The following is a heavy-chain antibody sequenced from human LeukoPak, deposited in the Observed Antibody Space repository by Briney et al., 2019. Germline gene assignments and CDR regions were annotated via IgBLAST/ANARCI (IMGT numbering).Heavy chain of an antibody. CDR3: AKAGGYYDVGSWFDP. J-gene: IGHJ5*02. CDR2: ISGDGGST. Sequence: GGSLRLSCAASGFTFDDYAMHWVRQAPGKGLEWVSLISGDGGSTYYADSVKGRFTISRDNSKNSLYLQMNSLRTEDTALYYCAKAGGYYDVGSWFDPWGQGTLVTVSS. D-gene: IGHD3-22*01. V-gene: IGHV3-43*02. CDR1: GFTFDDYA.